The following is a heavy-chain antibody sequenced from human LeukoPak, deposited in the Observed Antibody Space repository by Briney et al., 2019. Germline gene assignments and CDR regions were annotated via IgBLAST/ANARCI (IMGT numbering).Heavy chain of an antibody. Sequence: ASVKVSCKASGYTFTTYAITWVRQAPGLGLEWMGWINPNSGDTNYAQKFQGRVTMTRDTSISTAYMELSRLRSDDTAVYYCAREQDIGMVSALDYWGQGTLVTVSS. D-gene: IGHD5-18*01. V-gene: IGHV1-2*02. J-gene: IGHJ4*02. CDR3: AREQDIGMVSALDY. CDR1: GYTFTTYA. CDR2: INPNSGDT.